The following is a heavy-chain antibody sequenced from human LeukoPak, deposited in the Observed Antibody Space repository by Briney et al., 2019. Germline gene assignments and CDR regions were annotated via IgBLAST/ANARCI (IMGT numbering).Heavy chain of an antibody. D-gene: IGHD3-22*01. J-gene: IGHJ3*02. V-gene: IGHV3-43*02. Sequence: PGGSLRLSCAASGFTFDDYAMHWVRQAPGKGLEWVSLISGDGGSTYYAGSVKGRFTISRDNSKNSLYLQMNSLRTEDTALYYCALRGDYYDSSGQNDAFDIWGQGTMVTVSS. CDR1: GFTFDDYA. CDR3: ALRGDYYDSSGQNDAFDI. CDR2: ISGDGGST.